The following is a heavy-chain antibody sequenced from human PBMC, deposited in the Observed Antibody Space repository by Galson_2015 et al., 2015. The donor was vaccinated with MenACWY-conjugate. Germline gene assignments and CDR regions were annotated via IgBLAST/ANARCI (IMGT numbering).Heavy chain of an antibody. J-gene: IGHJ5*02. D-gene: IGHD1-26*01. CDR1: VGSIRNSY. Sequence: SETLYLTCPVSVGSIRNSYWSWIRQPPGKALERLGYMYYSKTPRYNPSLKSRVTISVDTSRDQFSLKLSSVTAADTAVYCCASGGTLPRRFLQWIDPWGQGSLVTVSS. V-gene: IGHV4-59*01. CDR2: MYYSKTP. CDR3: ASGGTLPRRFLQWIDP.